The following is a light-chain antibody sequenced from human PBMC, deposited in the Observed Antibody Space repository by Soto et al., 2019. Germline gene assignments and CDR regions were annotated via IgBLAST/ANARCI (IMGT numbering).Light chain of an antibody. V-gene: IGKV3-20*01. Sequence: EIVMTQSPATLSVSPGERATLSCRASQSVSSSLAWYQQKPGQAPRLLIYGASTRATGIPARLSGSGSGTDFTLTISRLEPEDFAVYYCQQYGSSPMTFGQGTRLEIK. CDR1: QSVSSS. CDR2: GAS. J-gene: IGKJ5*01. CDR3: QQYGSSPMT.